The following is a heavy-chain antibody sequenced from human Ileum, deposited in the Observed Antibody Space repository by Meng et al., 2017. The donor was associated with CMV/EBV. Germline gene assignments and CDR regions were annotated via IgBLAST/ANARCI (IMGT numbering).Heavy chain of an antibody. J-gene: IGHJ5*02. CDR1: RFTLSDFC. CDR2: ISDRGTNV. CDR3: ARQTSSSLPSP. D-gene: IGHD6-19*01. Sequence: SCGAFRFTLSDFCMGWSRQAAGKGLEWISYISDRGTNVRDTDTMKGRFTISKDNAKNSLYLQMSSLRAEDTATYFCARQTSSSLPSPWGQGTLVTVSS. V-gene: IGHV3-11*01.